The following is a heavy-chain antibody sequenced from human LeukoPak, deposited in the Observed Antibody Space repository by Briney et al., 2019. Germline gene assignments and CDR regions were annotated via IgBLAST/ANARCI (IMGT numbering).Heavy chain of an antibody. D-gene: IGHD4-11*01. CDR2: ISAYNGNT. CDR3: ARTVSNYWWFDP. CDR1: GYTFTSCG. Sequence: ASVKVSCKASGYTFTSCGISWVRQAPGQGLEWMGWISAYNGNTNYAQKLQGRVTMTTDTSTSTAYMELRSLRSDDTAVYYCARTVSNYWWFDPWGQGTLVTVSS. V-gene: IGHV1-18*04. J-gene: IGHJ5*02.